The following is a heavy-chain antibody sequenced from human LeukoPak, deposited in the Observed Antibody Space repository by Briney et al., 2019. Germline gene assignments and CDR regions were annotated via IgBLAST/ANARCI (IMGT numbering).Heavy chain of an antibody. J-gene: IGHJ6*02. Sequence: VASVKVSCKASGYTFTSYDINWVRQATGQGLEWMGWMNPNSGNTGYAQKFQGRVTMTRNTSISTAYMELSSLRSEDTAVYYCARGPYYDFWSGYSYYYYGMDVWGQGTTVTVSS. CDR1: GYTFTSYD. D-gene: IGHD3-3*01. CDR2: MNPNSGNT. CDR3: ARGPYYDFWSGYSYYYYGMDV. V-gene: IGHV1-8*01.